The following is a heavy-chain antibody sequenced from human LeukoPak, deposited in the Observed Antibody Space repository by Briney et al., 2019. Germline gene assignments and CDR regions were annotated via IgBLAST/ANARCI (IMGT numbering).Heavy chain of an antibody. V-gene: IGHV1-69*13. CDR1: GGTFNTYG. CDR2: IIPIFNTA. D-gene: IGHD2-2*01. Sequence: ASVKVSCKASGGTFNTYGFSWVRQAPGQGLEWMGGIIPIFNTAHYTQNFQGRVTITADESTSTAYMELSSLGYEDTAVYFCASGPIPATIFVSSYFYIDVWGTGTTVTISS. J-gene: IGHJ6*03. CDR3: ASGPIPATIFVSSYFYIDV.